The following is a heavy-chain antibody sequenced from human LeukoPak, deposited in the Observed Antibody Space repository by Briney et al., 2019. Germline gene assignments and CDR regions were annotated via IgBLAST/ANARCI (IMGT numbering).Heavy chain of an antibody. Sequence: GGSLTLTCAASGFNFSSYGRHWVRQAPGKGLEWVAVISYDGRNEYYADSLKGRFTISRDNSKNTLYLQMNSLRAEDTAVYYCAKDLPPKWELPFDAFDIWGQAGNLSVSS. CDR2: ISYDGRNE. V-gene: IGHV3-30*18. CDR1: GFNFSSYG. CDR3: AKDLPPKWELPFDAFDI. J-gene: IGHJ3*02. D-gene: IGHD1-26*01.